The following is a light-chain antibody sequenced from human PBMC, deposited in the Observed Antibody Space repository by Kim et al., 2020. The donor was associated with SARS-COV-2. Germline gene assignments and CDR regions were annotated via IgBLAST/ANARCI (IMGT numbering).Light chain of an antibody. CDR1: SGNVGGYGYNL. J-gene: IGLJ3*02. Sequence: QSALTQPRSVSGSPGQSVTISCSGTSGNVGGYGYNLVSWYQQHPGKAPKLMIYDVNKRPSGVPDRFSGSKSGGTASLTISGLQAEDEAAYYCCSYAGSYTVLFGGGTQLTVL. CDR2: DVN. CDR3: CSYAGSYTVL. V-gene: IGLV2-11*01.